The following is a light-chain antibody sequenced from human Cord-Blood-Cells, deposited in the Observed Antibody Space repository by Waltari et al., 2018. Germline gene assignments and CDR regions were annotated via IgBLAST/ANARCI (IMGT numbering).Light chain of an antibody. CDR2: GGTGGIVG. Sequence: QPVLTQPPSASASLGASVTLTCTLSSGYSNYKVDWYQQRPGKGPRVVMRGGTGGIVGSKGDGIPDRFSVLGSGLNRYLTIKNIQEEDESDYHCGADHGSGSNFVYVFGTGTKVTVL. CDR3: GADHGSGSNFVYV. V-gene: IGLV9-49*01. J-gene: IGLJ1*01. CDR1: SGYSNYK.